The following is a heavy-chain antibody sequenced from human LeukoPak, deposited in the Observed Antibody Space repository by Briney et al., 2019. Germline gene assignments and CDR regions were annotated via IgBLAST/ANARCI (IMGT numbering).Heavy chain of an antibody. CDR3: ARGRYDTLTGYEYYFDY. V-gene: IGHV1-2*02. J-gene: IGHJ4*02. Sequence: ASVKVSCKASGYTFTGYYMHWVRQAPGQGLEWMGWINPNSGGTNYAQKFQGRVTMTRDTSISTAYMELSRLRSDDTAVYYCARGRYDTLTGYEYYFDYWGQGTLVTVSS. D-gene: IGHD3-9*01. CDR2: INPNSGGT. CDR1: GYTFTGYY.